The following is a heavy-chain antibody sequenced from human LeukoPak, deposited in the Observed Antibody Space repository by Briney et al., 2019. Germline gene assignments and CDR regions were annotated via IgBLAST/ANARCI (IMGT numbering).Heavy chain of an antibody. CDR3: VRVKFNLQYSYYMDG. CDR2: INQDGSDK. CDR1: GFTFSAYW. D-gene: IGHD2/OR15-2a*01. J-gene: IGHJ6*03. Sequence: GGSLRLSCVASGFTFSAYWMIWVRQAPGEGLEWVADINQDGSDKYFVDSVKGRFTISRDNAKNSLYLQMNSLRAEDTAVYYCVRVKFNLQYSYYMDGWGKGTSVTVSS. V-gene: IGHV3-7*01.